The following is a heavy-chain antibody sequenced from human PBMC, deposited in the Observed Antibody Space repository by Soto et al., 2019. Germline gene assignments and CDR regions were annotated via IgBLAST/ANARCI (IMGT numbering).Heavy chain of an antibody. CDR2: ISYGGGTT. CDR3: AKNPGYYYDSTGYHFDY. J-gene: IGHJ4*02. Sequence: EVQLLESGGGLVQPGGSLRLSCAASEFTFSNYAMSWVRQAPGKGLEWVAAISYGGGTTYYADSVKGRFTISRDNSKNTLYLQRNSLRAEETAVYYCAKNPGYYYDSTGYHFDYWGQGTLVTVSS. D-gene: IGHD3-22*01. CDR1: EFTFSNYA. V-gene: IGHV3-23*01.